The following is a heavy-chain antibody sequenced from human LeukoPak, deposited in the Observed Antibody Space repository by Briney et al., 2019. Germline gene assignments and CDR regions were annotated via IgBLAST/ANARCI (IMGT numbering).Heavy chain of an antibody. CDR3: ARTPGYSYGYFDY. D-gene: IGHD5-18*01. CDR1: GFSFSSYG. J-gene: IGHJ4*02. CDR2: IWYDGSNK. V-gene: IGHV3-33*01. Sequence: GGSLRLSCAASGFSFSSYGMHWVRQAAGKGLEWVAVIWYDGSNKYYADSVKGRFTISRDNSKNTLYLQMNSLRAEDTAVYYCARTPGYSYGYFDYWGQGTLVTVSS.